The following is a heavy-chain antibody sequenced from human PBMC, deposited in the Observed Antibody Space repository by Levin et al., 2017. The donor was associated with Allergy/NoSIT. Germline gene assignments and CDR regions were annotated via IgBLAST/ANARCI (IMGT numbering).Heavy chain of an antibody. D-gene: IGHD2-15*01. CDR3: TTGDCSGGSCHFFDY. CDR1: GFAFSSVW. Sequence: GESLKISCAASGFAFSSVWMTWVRQPPGKGLEWLGRIKRTTEGGTTDYAAPVKGRFTISRDDSENTLYLQMNSLKTEDTAVYYCTTGDCSGGSCHFFDYWGQGTLVTVSS. CDR2: IKRTTEGGTT. J-gene: IGHJ4*02. V-gene: IGHV3-15*01.